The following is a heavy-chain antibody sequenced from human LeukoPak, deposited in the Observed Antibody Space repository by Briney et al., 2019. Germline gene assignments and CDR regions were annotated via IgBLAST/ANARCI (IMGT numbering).Heavy chain of an antibody. J-gene: IGHJ4*02. CDR1: GGSFSGYY. CDR3: ARGRTTWIQLWPTSGDFDY. V-gene: IGHV4-34*01. Sequence: LETLSLTCAVYGGSFSGYYWSWIRQPPGKGLEWIGEINHSGSTNYNPSLESRVTISVDTSKNQFSLKLSSVTAADTAVYYCARGRTTWIQLWPTSGDFDYWGQGTLVTVSS. D-gene: IGHD5-18*01. CDR2: INHSGST.